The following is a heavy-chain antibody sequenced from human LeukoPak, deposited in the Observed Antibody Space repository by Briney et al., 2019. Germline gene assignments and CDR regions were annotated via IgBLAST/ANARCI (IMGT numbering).Heavy chain of an antibody. CDR1: GGSISSYY. Sequence: SETLSLTCTVSGGSISSYYWSWIRQPAGKGLEWIGRIYTSGSTNYNPSLKSRVTMSVDTSKNQFSLKLSSVTAADTAVYYCARSITIFGVVISHIRAFDIWGQGTMVTVSS. V-gene: IGHV4-4*07. CDR3: ARSITIFGVVISHIRAFDI. CDR2: IYTSGST. D-gene: IGHD3-3*01. J-gene: IGHJ3*02.